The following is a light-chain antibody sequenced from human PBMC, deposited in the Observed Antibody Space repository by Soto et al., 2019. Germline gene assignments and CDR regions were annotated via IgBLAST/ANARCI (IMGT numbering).Light chain of an antibody. Sequence: DIQMTQSPSTLSASVGDRVTITCRASQSISSWLAWYQQKSGKAPKLLMYKASSLESGVPSRFSGSGSGTEFTLTISSLQPDEFATYCCQQYNSYPRTFGQGTKVESK. CDR2: KAS. V-gene: IGKV1-5*03. CDR3: QQYNSYPRT. J-gene: IGKJ1*01. CDR1: QSISSW.